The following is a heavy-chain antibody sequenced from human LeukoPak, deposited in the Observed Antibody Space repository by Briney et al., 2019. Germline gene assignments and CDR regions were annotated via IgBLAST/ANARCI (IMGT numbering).Heavy chain of an antibody. CDR2: ISAYNGNT. D-gene: IGHD5-12*01. CDR1: GYTFTSYG. J-gene: IGHJ4*02. V-gene: IGHV1-18*01. Sequence: ASVKVSCNASGYTFTSYGISWLRQAAGQGLEWMGWISAYNGNTNYAQKLQGRVTMTTDTSTSTAYMELRSLRSDDTAVYYCGVGSRYAAFDYWGQGTLVTVSS. CDR3: GVGSRYAAFDY.